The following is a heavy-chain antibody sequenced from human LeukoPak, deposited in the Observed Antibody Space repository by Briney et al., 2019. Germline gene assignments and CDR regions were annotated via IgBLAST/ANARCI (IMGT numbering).Heavy chain of an antibody. V-gene: IGHV4-39*07. D-gene: IGHD3-22*01. CDR1: GGSISSSSYY. J-gene: IGHJ5*02. CDR3: ARLHDSSGYPKRKRWFDP. Sequence: SETLSLTCTVSGGSISSSSYYWSWIRQPPGKGLEWIGEINHSGSTNYNPSLKSRVTISVDTSKNQFSLKLSSVTAADTAVYYCARLHDSSGYPKRKRWFDPWGQGTLVTVSS. CDR2: INHSGST.